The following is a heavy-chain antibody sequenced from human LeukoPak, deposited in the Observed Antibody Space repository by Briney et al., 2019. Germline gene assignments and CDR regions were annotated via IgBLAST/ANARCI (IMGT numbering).Heavy chain of an antibody. J-gene: IGHJ4*02. CDR3: ARAMVRGVPFDY. D-gene: IGHD3-10*01. Sequence: GGSLRLSCAASGFTFSSYGMHWVRQAPGKGLEWVAVIWYDGSNKYYADSVKGRFTISRDNSKNTLYLQINSLRLDDTAVYYCARAMVRGVPFDYWGQGTLVTVSS. V-gene: IGHV3-33*01. CDR1: GFTFSSYG. CDR2: IWYDGSNK.